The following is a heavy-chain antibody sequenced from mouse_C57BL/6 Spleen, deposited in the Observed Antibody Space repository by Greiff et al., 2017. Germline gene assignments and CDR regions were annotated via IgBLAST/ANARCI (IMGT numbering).Heavy chain of an antibody. J-gene: IGHJ2*01. Sequence: QVQLQQPGTELVKPGASVKLSCKASGYTFTSYWMHWVKQRPGQGLEWIGNINPSNGDTNYNEKFKGKATLTVDKSSSTAYMQLSSLTSEDSAVXYGARSAGEPDYFDYWGQGTTLTVSS. CDR3: ARSAGEPDYFDY. V-gene: IGHV1-53*01. CDR1: GYTFTSYW. CDR2: INPSNGDT.